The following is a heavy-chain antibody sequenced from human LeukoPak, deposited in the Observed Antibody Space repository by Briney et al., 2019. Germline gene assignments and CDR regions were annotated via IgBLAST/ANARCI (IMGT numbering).Heavy chain of an antibody. CDR3: AKPLAIVPAATNWFDP. Sequence: GGSLRLSCAASGFTFSTYAMTWVRQAPGKGLEWVSTISGGGGTLYYADSVKGRFAVSRDNSQNTLYLQMSSLRTEDTAVYYCAKPLAIVPAATNWFDPWGQGTLVTVSS. CDR2: ISGGGGTL. V-gene: IGHV3-23*01. J-gene: IGHJ5*02. CDR1: GFTFSTYA. D-gene: IGHD2-2*01.